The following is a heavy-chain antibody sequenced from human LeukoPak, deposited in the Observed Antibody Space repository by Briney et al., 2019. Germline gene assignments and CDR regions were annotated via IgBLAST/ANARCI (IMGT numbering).Heavy chain of an antibody. D-gene: IGHD3-10*01. CDR2: ISGSGGST. CDR3: AKDKSYYYDSGSYGLDY. V-gene: IGHV3-23*01. CDR1: GFTFSSYA. Sequence: PGGPLRLSCAASGFTFSSYAMSWVRQAPGKGLEWVSAISGSGGSTYYADSVKGRFTISRDNSKNTLYLQMNSLRAEDTAVYYCAKDKSYYYDSGSYGLDYWGQGTLVTVSS. J-gene: IGHJ4*02.